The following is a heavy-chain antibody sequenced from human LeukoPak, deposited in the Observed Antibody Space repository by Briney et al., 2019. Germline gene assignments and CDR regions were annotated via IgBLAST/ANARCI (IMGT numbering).Heavy chain of an antibody. Sequence: PGGSLRLSCAASGFTVSSNYMGWVRQAPGKGLEWGSVIFSGGNTYYADSVKGRFTISRDSSKNTLYLQMNSLRAEDTAVYYCAKGQVVVAAALVHFDDWGQGTLVTVSS. CDR2: IFSGGNT. CDR3: AKGQVVVAAALVHFDD. V-gene: IGHV3-53*01. CDR1: GFTVSSNY. J-gene: IGHJ4*02. D-gene: IGHD2-15*01.